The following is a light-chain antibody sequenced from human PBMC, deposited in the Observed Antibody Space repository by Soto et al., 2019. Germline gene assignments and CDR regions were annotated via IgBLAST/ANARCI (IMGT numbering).Light chain of an antibody. Sequence: DIQMTQSPSTLSASIGDRVTITCRASQSIRSWLAWYQQKPGKAPKLLIYKASSLESGVPSRFSGSGSGTEFTLSINSLPPDDFATYFCQQYNAYPLAFGGGIKVEIK. CDR1: QSIRSW. CDR3: QQYNAYPLA. CDR2: KAS. V-gene: IGKV1-5*03. J-gene: IGKJ4*01.